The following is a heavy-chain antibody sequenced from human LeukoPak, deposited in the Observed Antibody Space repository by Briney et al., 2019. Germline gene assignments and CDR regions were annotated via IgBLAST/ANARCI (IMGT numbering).Heavy chain of an antibody. CDR3: AAARPHRDYYYYYYMDV. CDR2: INHSGST. Sequence: SETLSLTCAVYGGSFSGYYWSWIRQPPGKGLEWIGEINHSGSTSYNPSLKSRVTISVDTSKNQFSLKLSSVTAADTAVYYCAAARPHRDYYYYYYMDVWGKGTTVTVSS. J-gene: IGHJ6*03. CDR1: GGSFSGYY. D-gene: IGHD6-6*01. V-gene: IGHV4-34*01.